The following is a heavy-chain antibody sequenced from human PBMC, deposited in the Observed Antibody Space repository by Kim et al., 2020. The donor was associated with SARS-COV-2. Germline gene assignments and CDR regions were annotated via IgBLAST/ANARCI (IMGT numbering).Heavy chain of an antibody. CDR2: IYPGDSDT. V-gene: IGHV5-51*01. CDR1: GYSFTSYW. D-gene: IGHD3-10*01. CDR3: ARGRAELWFGELFARWFDP. J-gene: IGHJ5*02. Sequence: GESLKISCKGSGYSFTSYWIGWVRQMPGKGLEWMGIIYPGDSDTSYSPSFQGQVTISADKSISTAYLQWSSLKASGTAMYYCARGRAELWFGELFARWFDPWGQGTLVTVSS.